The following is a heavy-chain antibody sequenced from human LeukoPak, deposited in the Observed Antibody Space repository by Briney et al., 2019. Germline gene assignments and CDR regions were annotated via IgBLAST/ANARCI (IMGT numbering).Heavy chain of an antibody. CDR1: GFTISSYW. Sequence: GGSLRLSCTASGFTISSYWMNWVRQAPGKGLEWVANIKQDGSEKYYADSVKGRFTISRDNAKNSLYLQMDSLRAEDTALYYCATNVDTSDDYWGQGTLVTVSS. V-gene: IGHV3-7*03. D-gene: IGHD5-18*01. J-gene: IGHJ4*02. CDR3: ATNVDTSDDY. CDR2: IKQDGSEK.